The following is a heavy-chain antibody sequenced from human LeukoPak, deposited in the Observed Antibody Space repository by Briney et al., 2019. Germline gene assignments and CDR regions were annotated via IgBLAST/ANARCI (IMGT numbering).Heavy chain of an antibody. D-gene: IGHD2-2*02. CDR3: AIGVPAAISFDY. V-gene: IGHV4-30-4*08. J-gene: IGHJ4*02. CDR2: IYYSGST. Sequence: PSETLSLTCTVSGGSISSGDYYWSWIRQPPGKGLEWIGYIYYSGSTYYNPSLKSRVTISVDTSKNQFSLKLSSVTAADTAVYYCAIGVPAAISFDYWAREPWSPSPQ. CDR1: GGSISSGDYY.